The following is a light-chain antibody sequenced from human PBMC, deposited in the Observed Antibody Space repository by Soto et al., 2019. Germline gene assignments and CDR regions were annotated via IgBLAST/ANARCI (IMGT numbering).Light chain of an antibody. CDR1: QGISNY. J-gene: IGKJ1*01. V-gene: IGKV1-27*01. CDR3: QKYNSAPLWT. CDR2: AAS. Sequence: DIQMTHSPSSLSASVGDRVTITCRASQGISNYLAWYQQKPGKVPKLLIYAASTLQSGVPSRFSGSGSGTDFTLTIRSLQPEDVATYYCQKYNSAPLWTCGQGTKGDIK.